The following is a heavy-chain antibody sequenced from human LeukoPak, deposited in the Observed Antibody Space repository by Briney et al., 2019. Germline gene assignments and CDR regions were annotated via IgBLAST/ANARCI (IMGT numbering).Heavy chain of an antibody. CDR1: GFTFGDYS. D-gene: IGHD5-24*01. Sequence: GGSLRLSCTASGFTFGDYSMTWFRQAPGKGLEWLSYISGSSSAIYYADFVQGRFTISRDNAKNSLSLQMSSLRVEDTAVYYCVRDRTLGVRDGFILAWGQGTLVTVSS. CDR3: VRDRTLGVRDGFILA. J-gene: IGHJ5*02. CDR2: ISGSSSAI. V-gene: IGHV3-48*01.